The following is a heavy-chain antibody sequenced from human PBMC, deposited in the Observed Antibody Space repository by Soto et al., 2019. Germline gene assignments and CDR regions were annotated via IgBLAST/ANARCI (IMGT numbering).Heavy chain of an antibody. D-gene: IGHD3-10*01. Sequence: SETLSLTCAVYGGSFSGYYWSWIRQPPGKGLEWIGEINHSGSTNYNPSLKSRVTISVDTSKNQFSLKLSSVTAADTAVYYCARGWFGELLCYYYDYGMDVWGQGTTVTVSS. CDR2: INHSGST. CDR1: GGSFSGYY. J-gene: IGHJ6*02. V-gene: IGHV4-34*01. CDR3: ARGWFGELLCYYYDYGMDV.